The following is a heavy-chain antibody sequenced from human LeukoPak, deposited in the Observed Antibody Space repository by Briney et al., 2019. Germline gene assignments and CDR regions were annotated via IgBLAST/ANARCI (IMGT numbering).Heavy chain of an antibody. CDR1: GFTFSSYS. Sequence: GGSLRLSCAASGFTFSSYSMNWVRQAPGKGLEWVSSISSSSSYIYYADSVKGRFTISRDNAKNSLYLQMNSLRAEDTAVYYCARGRGYSGYDDYWGQGTLVTVSS. CDR2: ISSSSSYI. D-gene: IGHD5-12*01. CDR3: ARGRGYSGYDDY. J-gene: IGHJ4*02. V-gene: IGHV3-21*01.